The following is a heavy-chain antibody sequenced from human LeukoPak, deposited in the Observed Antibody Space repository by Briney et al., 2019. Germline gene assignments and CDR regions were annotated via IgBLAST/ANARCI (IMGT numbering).Heavy chain of an antibody. J-gene: IGHJ4*02. Sequence: PGGSLTLSCAASGFTFSSYGMHWVRQAPGKGLEGVAFIRYDGSNKYYADSVKGRFTISRDNSKNTLYLQMNSLRAEDTAVYYCAKGYGVVPAASGHWGQGTLVTVSS. CDR1: GFTFSSYG. D-gene: IGHD2-2*01. CDR2: IRYDGSNK. V-gene: IGHV3-30*02. CDR3: AKGYGVVPAASGH.